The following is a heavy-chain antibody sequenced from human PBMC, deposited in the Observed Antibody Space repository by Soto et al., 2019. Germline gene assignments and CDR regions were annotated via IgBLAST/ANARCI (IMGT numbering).Heavy chain of an antibody. V-gene: IGHV4-59*08. Sequence: SETLSLTCTVSGGSISRYYWNWIRQPPGKGLEWIGYIYYSGSTYYNPSLKSRVTISVDTSKNQFSLKLSSVTAADTAVYYCARLPRLEWSLGPPPSFFEYWGQGTLVTVSS. CDR1: GGSISRYY. CDR3: ARLPRLEWSLGPPPSFFEY. CDR2: IYYSGST. J-gene: IGHJ4*02. D-gene: IGHD3-3*01.